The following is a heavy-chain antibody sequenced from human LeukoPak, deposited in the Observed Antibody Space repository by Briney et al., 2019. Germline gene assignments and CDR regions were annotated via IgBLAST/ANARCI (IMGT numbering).Heavy chain of an antibody. CDR1: GYTFTSYY. V-gene: IGHV1-46*01. J-gene: IGHJ5*02. D-gene: IGHD3-22*01. CDR3: ARVLFSSGYYENWFDP. CDR2: INPSGGST. Sequence: ASVKVSCKASGYTFTSYYMHWVRQAPGQGLEWMGIINPSGGSTSYAQKFQGRVTMTRDTSTSTVYMELSSLRSEDTVVYYCARVLFSSGYYENWFDPWGQGTLATVSS.